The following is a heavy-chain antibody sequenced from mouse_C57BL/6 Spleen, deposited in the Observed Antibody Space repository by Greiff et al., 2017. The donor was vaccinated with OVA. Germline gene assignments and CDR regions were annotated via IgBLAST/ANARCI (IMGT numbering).Heavy chain of an antibody. J-gene: IGHJ3*01. CDR2: INPNNGGT. CDR3: ARSYGSPWFAY. V-gene: IGHV1-26*01. D-gene: IGHD1-1*01. Sequence: VQLKQSGPELVKPGASVKISCKASGYTFTDYYMNWVKQSHGKSLEWIGDINPNNGGTSYNQKFKGKATLTVDKSSSTAYMELRSLTSEDSAVYYCARSYGSPWFAYWGQGTLVTVSA. CDR1: GYTFTDYY.